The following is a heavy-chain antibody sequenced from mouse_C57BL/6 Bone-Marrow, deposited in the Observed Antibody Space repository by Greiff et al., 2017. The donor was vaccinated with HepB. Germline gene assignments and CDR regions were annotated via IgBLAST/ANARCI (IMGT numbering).Heavy chain of an antibody. V-gene: IGHV1-76*01. CDR1: GYTFTDYY. CDR3: ARITTRFAY. Sequence: VQLQQSGAELVRPGASVKLSCKASGYTFTDYYINWVKQRPGQGLEWIARIYPGSGNTYYNEKFKGKAKLTAEKSSSTAYMQLSSLTSEDSAVYFCARITTRFAYWGQGTLVTVSA. CDR2: IYPGSGNT. J-gene: IGHJ3*01. D-gene: IGHD1-1*01.